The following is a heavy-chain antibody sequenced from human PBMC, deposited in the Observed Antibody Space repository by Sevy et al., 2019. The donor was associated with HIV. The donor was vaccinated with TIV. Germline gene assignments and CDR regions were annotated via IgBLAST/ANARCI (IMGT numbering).Heavy chain of an antibody. Sequence: GGSLRLSCAASGFVARSNYMSWVRQAPGKGLEWVSIIYRDGSAYSADSSTYYADSVKGRFTISRDNSKNSLFLQMNSLRADDSAVYYCALERLSSAVAEYFHNWGQGTLVTVSS. CDR2: IYRDGSAYSADSST. J-gene: IGHJ1*01. CDR1: GFVARSNY. V-gene: IGHV3-66*02. CDR3: ALERLSSAVAEYFHN. D-gene: IGHD1-1*01.